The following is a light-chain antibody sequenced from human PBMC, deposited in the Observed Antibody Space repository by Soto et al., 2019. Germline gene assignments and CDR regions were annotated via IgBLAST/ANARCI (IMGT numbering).Light chain of an antibody. V-gene: IGLV1-44*01. CDR3: AAWDGSLNVYV. Sequence: QSVLTQPPSASGTPGQRVTISCSGSSSSIGSNSVNWYQQLPRTAPKVLIYTNSQRPSGVPDRFSGSKSGTSASLAFSGLQPEDEADYYCAAWDGSLNVYVFGTGTKVTVL. CDR1: SSSIGSNS. CDR2: TNS. J-gene: IGLJ1*01.